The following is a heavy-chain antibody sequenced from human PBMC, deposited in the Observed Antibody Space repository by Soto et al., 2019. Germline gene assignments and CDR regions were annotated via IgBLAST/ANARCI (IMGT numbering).Heavy chain of an antibody. V-gene: IGHV3-33*01. J-gene: IGHJ3*02. Sequence: QVQLVESGGGVVQPGRSLRLSCAASGFTFSSYGMHWVRQAPGKGLEWVAVIWYDGSNKYYADSVEGRFTISRDNSKNTLYLQMNSLRDEDTAVYYCAREGDSSGYNDAFDIWGQGTMVTVSS. D-gene: IGHD3-22*01. CDR2: IWYDGSNK. CDR1: GFTFSSYG. CDR3: AREGDSSGYNDAFDI.